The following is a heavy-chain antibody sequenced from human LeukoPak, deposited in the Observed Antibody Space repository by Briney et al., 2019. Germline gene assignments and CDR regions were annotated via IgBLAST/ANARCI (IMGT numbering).Heavy chain of an antibody. V-gene: IGHV4-59*01. Sequence: SETLSLTCTVSGGSMNKYYWTWIRQPPGKGLEWVGHIHYSGSTNYNPSLKSRVTISGDTSKNQFSLKLSSVTAADTAVYYCARDRYMDVWGKGTTVTVSS. CDR2: IHYSGST. CDR1: GGSMNKYY. CDR3: ARDRYMDV. J-gene: IGHJ6*03.